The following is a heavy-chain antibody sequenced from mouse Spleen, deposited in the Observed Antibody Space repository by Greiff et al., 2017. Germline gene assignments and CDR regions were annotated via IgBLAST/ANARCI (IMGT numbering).Heavy chain of an antibody. CDR3: TREGSYDWYFDV. J-gene: IGHJ1*01. Sequence: VKLMESGAELVRPGASVTLSCKASGYTFTDYEMHWVKQTPVHGLEWIGAIDPETGGTAYNQKFKGKATLTADKSSSTAYMELRSLTSEDSAVYYCTREGSYDWYFDVWGAGTTVTVSS. V-gene: IGHV1-15*01. D-gene: IGHD2-12*01. CDR2: IDPETGGT. CDR1: GYTFTDYE.